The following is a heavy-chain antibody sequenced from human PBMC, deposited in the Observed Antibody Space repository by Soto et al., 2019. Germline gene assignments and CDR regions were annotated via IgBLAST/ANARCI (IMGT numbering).Heavy chain of an antibody. CDR2: IYYSGST. CDR1: GGSISSSSYY. J-gene: IGHJ4*02. CDR3: ARHKVGNRFGPFDY. V-gene: IGHV4-39*01. D-gene: IGHD3-10*01. Sequence: PSETLSLTCTVSGGSISSSSYYWGWIRQPPGKGLEWIGSIYYSGSTYYNPSLKSRVTISVDTSKNQFSLKLSSVTAADTAVYYCARHKVGNRFGPFDYWGQGTLVTVSS.